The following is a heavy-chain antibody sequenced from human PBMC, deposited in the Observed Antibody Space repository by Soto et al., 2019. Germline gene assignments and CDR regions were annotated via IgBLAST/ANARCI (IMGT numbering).Heavy chain of an antibody. V-gene: IGHV4-59*01. D-gene: IGHD6-19*01. CDR1: GCSISGSY. Sequence: SETLSLTCLVSGCSISGSYWSWIRQSPGKGLEWLGYVYYTGSTNYSPSLRSRVSISVDTSKNEFSLRLSSVTAADTAVYFCARSVAVPGAHIDYWGQGTQVTVSS. CDR2: VYYTGST. J-gene: IGHJ4*02. CDR3: ARSVAVPGAHIDY.